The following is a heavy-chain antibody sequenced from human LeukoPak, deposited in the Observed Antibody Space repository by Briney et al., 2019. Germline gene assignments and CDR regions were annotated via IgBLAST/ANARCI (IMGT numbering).Heavy chain of an antibody. V-gene: IGHV3-15*01. D-gene: IGHD3-3*01. J-gene: IGHJ1*01. CDR3: VTDGGQLPYFTY. CDR2: IKKKTDRRTT. Sequence: GGSLRLSCAASGFTFPNAWIYWVRQAPGKGLEWVGRIKKKTDRRTTDYAAPVEGRFTISRDDSRKTVYLQMDSLKTEDTAVYYCVTDGGQLPYFTYWGQGTLVTVSS. CDR1: GFTFPNAW.